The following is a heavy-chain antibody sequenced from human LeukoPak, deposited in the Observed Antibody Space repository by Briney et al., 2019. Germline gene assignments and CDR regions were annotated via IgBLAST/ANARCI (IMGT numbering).Heavy chain of an antibody. CDR1: GFTFSSYS. Sequence: PGGSLRLSCAASGFTFSSYSMYWVRQALGKGLEWVSSISSSSSYIYYADSVKGRFTISRDNAKNSLYLQMNSLRAEDTAVYYCARVEWELLGGVDYWGQGTLVTVSS. J-gene: IGHJ4*02. V-gene: IGHV3-21*01. CDR3: ARVEWELLGGVDY. CDR2: ISSSSSYI. D-gene: IGHD1-26*01.